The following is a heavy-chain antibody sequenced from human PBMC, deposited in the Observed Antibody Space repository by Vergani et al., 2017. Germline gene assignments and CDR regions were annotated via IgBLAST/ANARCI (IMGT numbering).Heavy chain of an antibody. Sequence: QVQLVQSGAEVKKPGASVKVSCKASGYTFTGYYMHWVRQAPGQGLEWMGRINPNSGGTNYAQKFQGRVTMTRDTSISTAYMELSRLRADDTAVYYCARVGAKAQPWGGWFDPWGQGTLVTVSS. D-gene: IGHD1-26*01. V-gene: IGHV1-2*06. CDR2: INPNSGGT. CDR1: GYTFTGYY. J-gene: IGHJ5*02. CDR3: ARVGAKAQPWGGWFDP.